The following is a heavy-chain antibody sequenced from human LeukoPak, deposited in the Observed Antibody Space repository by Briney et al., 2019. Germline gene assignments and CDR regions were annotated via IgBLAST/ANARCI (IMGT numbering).Heavy chain of an antibody. CDR3: AKDSVKVTTVRRVPHYMDV. J-gene: IGHJ6*03. CDR2: IKQDGSEK. V-gene: IGHV3-7*01. CDR1: GFTFSTYW. D-gene: IGHD4-17*01. Sequence: GGSLRLSCAASGFTFSTYWMSWVRQAPGKGLEWVANIKQDGSEKYYVDSVKGRFTISRDNAKNSLYLQMNSLRAEDTAVYYCAKDSVKVTTVRRVPHYMDVWGKGTTVTISS.